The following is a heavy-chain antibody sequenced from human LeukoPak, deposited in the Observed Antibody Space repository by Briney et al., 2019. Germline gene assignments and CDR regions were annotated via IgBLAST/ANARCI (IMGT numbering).Heavy chain of an antibody. V-gene: IGHV4-38-2*02. CDR1: CYSISSGYY. D-gene: IGHD2-2*01. CDR3: ARCVANTLGYCSSTSCYGLHAFDI. J-gene: IGHJ3*02. CDR2: IYHSEST. Sequence: SETLSLTCTVSCYSISSGYYWGWIRQPPGKGLEWIGTIYHSESTYYNPSLKSRVTISVDTSKNQFSLKLSSVTAADTAVYYCARCVANTLGYCSSTSCYGLHAFDIWGQGTMVTVSS.